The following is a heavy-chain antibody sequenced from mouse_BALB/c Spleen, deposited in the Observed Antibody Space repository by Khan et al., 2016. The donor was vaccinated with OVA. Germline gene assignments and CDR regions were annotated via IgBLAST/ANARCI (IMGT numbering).Heavy chain of an antibody. J-gene: IGHJ3*01. D-gene: IGHD2-14*01. CDR2: MIYTGYT. V-gene: IGHV3-8*02. CDR3: ARSTYGYAFAY. CDR1: GDSITSGY. Sequence: EVQLQESGPSLVKPSQTLSLTCSVTGDSITSGYWSWIRKFPGNKLEYMGYMIYTGYTYYNPSLNSRISITRHTSKNQYYLQLNSVTTADTATYYCARSTYGYAFAYWGQGTLVTVSA.